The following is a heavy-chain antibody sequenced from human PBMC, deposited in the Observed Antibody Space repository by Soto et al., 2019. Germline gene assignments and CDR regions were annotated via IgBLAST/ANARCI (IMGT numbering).Heavy chain of an antibody. CDR1: GFTFSTYT. Sequence: EVRLLESGGGLVQPGGSLRLSCAASGFTFSTYTMNWVRQAPGKGLEWVSAVLQTGSSTFYADSVKGRFTISRDNSKNTLFLQMNSLRAEDTALYFCAKDGTTAGIHYYGMDVWGQGTTVTVSS. CDR3: AKDGTTAGIHYYGMDV. J-gene: IGHJ6*02. V-gene: IGHV3-23*01. D-gene: IGHD2-2*02. CDR2: VLQTGSST.